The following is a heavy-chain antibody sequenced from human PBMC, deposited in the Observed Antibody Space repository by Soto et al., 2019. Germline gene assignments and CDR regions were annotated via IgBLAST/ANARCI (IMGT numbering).Heavy chain of an antibody. D-gene: IGHD6-13*01. J-gene: IGHJ4*02. CDR2: ISAYNGNT. CDR3: ARDLAAAGPLDC. Sequence: GASLKVSCKASGYTFTNYAFSWVRQAPGQGLEWMGWISAYNGNTNYPQKLQGRVTMTTDTSTSTAYMELRSLRSDDTAVYYCARDLAAAGPLDCWGQGTLVTVSS. CDR1: GYTFTNYA. V-gene: IGHV1-18*01.